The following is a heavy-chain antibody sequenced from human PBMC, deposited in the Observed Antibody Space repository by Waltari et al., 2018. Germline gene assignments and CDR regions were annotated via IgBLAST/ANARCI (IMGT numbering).Heavy chain of an antibody. CDR2: IRSKANSDAT. Sequence: EVQLVASGGGLVQPGGSLKLSCAASGFTFSGPAMHWVRQASGKGLEWVGRIRSKANSDATAYAASVKGRFTISRDDSKNTAYLQMNSLKTEDTAVYYCMAPLGLRFLEWPDMDVWGQGTTVTVSS. V-gene: IGHV3-73*02. CDR3: MAPLGLRFLEWPDMDV. CDR1: GFTFSGPA. D-gene: IGHD3-3*01. J-gene: IGHJ6*02.